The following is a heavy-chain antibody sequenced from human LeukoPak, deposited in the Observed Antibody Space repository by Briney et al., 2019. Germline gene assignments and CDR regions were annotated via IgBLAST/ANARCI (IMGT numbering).Heavy chain of an antibody. J-gene: IGHJ6*03. V-gene: IGHV4-59*01. CDR2: IYYSGST. CDR3: ARAKIFGVVPYYYYYMDV. D-gene: IGHD3-3*01. Sequence: SETLSLTCTVSGGSISSYYWSWIRQPPGKGLEWNGCIYYSGSTNYNPSLKSRVTISVDTSKNQFSLKLSSVTAAETAVYYCARAKIFGVVPYYYYYMDVWGKGTTVTVSS. CDR1: GGSISSYY.